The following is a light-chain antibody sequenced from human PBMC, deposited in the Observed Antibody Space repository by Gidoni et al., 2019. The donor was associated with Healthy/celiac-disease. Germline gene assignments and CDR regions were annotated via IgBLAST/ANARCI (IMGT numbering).Light chain of an antibody. J-gene: IGKJ2*01. Sequence: DIQMTPSPSSLSASVGDRVTITCRASQSISSYLNWYQQKPGKAPKLLIYDASSLQSGVPSSFSGSGSGTDFTLTISSLQPEDFATYYCQQSYSTSRTFGQGTKVEIK. CDR1: QSISSY. CDR3: QQSYSTSRT. V-gene: IGKV1-39*01. CDR2: DAS.